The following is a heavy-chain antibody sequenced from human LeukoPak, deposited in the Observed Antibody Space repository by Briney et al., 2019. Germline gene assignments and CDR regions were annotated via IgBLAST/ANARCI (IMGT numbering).Heavy chain of an antibody. CDR2: IYTSGST. Sequence: PSETLSLTCTVSGGSISSSYWSWIRQPAGKGLEWIGRIYTSGSTNYNPSLKSRVTISVDKSKNQFSLKLSSVTAADTAVYYCARVGDYYDSSGYAEFDYWGQGTLVTVSS. CDR1: GGSISSSY. V-gene: IGHV4-4*07. CDR3: ARVGDYYDSSGYAEFDY. D-gene: IGHD3-22*01. J-gene: IGHJ4*02.